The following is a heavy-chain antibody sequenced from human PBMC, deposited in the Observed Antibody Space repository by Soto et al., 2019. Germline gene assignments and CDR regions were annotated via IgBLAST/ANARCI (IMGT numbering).Heavy chain of an antibody. J-gene: IGHJ5*02. V-gene: IGHV4-30-2*01. CDR3: ARGGDILTENWFDP. D-gene: IGHD3-9*01. Sequence: SETLSLTCTVSGGSISNAAYSWSWIRQPPGKGLEWIGYIYPSGMPFYNPSLRSRVTISVDRSKNQFSLKLSSVTAADTAVYYCARGGDILTENWFDPWGQGTLVTVSS. CDR1: GGSISNAAYS. CDR2: IYPSGMP.